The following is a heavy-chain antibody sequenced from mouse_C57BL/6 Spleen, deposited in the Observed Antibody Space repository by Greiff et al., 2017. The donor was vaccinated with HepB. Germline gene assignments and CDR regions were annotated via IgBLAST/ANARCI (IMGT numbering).Heavy chain of an antibody. J-gene: IGHJ2*01. Sequence: EVKLMESGGGLVQPGGSMKLSCAASGFTFSDAWMDWVRQSPEKGLEWVAEIRNKANNHATYYAESVKGRFTISRDDSKSSVYLQMNSLRAEDTGIYYCTRKTGRRVFDYWGQGTTLTVSS. CDR3: TRKTGRRVFDY. D-gene: IGHD4-1*01. V-gene: IGHV6-6*01. CDR1: GFTFSDAW. CDR2: IRNKANNHAT.